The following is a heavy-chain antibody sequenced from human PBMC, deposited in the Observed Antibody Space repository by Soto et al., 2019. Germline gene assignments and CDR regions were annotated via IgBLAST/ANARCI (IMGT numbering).Heavy chain of an antibody. J-gene: IGHJ6*02. Sequence: QVQLVESGGGVVQPGRSLRLSCAASGFTFSSYGMHWVRQAPGKGPEWVAVISYDGSNKYYADSVKGRFTISRDNSKNTLYLQMNSLRAEDTAVYYCANGKPLEWLGYYYGMDVWGQGTTVTVSS. CDR3: ANGKPLEWLGYYYGMDV. CDR1: GFTFSSYG. V-gene: IGHV3-30*18. CDR2: ISYDGSNK. D-gene: IGHD3-3*01.